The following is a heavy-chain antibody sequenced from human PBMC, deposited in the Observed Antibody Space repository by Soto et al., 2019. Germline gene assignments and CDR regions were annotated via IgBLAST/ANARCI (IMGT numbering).Heavy chain of an antibody. CDR2: ISGYNGNA. CDR1: GYTFSSHG. Sequence: QGQLVQSGAEVRKPGASVKVSCKASGYTFSSHGIIWVRQAPGQGREWMGWISGYNGNAEYAQRFQGRVTMTTDTSTSTVSMDLRSLGSDDSAVYYCAREGSHGWYDCWGQGPLVTVSS. J-gene: IGHJ5*01. V-gene: IGHV1-18*01. D-gene: IGHD2-15*01. CDR3: AREGSHGWYDC.